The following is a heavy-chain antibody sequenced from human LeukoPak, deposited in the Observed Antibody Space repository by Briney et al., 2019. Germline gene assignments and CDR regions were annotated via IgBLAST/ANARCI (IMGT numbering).Heavy chain of an antibody. CDR1: GFTFSNAW. V-gene: IGHV3-15*01. Sequence: PGGSLRLSCAASGFTFSNAWMSWVRQAPGKGLEWVGRIKSKTDGGTTDYAAPVKGRFTISRDDSKNTLYLQMNSLKTENTAVYYCTTGPNYDILTGYYRDYWGQGTLVTVSS. D-gene: IGHD3-9*01. CDR2: IKSKTDGGTT. CDR3: TTGPNYDILTGYYRDY. J-gene: IGHJ4*02.